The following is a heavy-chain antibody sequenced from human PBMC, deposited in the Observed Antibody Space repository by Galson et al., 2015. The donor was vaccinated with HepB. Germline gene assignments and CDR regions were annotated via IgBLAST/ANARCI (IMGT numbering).Heavy chain of an antibody. CDR3: ARAWTSRPSTRQTDHFDY. Sequence: CAISGDSVSSRTASRNRIRQSPSRGLEWLGRTYYRSQWYPEYSASVRGRMTISPDTSENQFSLHLSSVTPEDTAIYFCARAWTSRPSTRQTDHFDYWGQGTLVTVSS. D-gene: IGHD1-1*01. V-gene: IGHV6-1*01. J-gene: IGHJ4*02. CDR2: TYYRSQWYP. CDR1: GDSVSSRTAS.